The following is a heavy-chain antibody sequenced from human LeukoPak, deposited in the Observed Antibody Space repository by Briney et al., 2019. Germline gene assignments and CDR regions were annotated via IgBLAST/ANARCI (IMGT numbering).Heavy chain of an antibody. Sequence: GESLQISCKGSGYSFTSYLIGWVRPMPGKRLEWMVIIYPGDSDTRYSPSFQGQVTISADKSISTAYLQWSSLKASDTAMYYCARLVNYYDSSGYFDYWGQGTLVTVSS. J-gene: IGHJ4*02. V-gene: IGHV5-51*01. D-gene: IGHD3-22*01. CDR1: GYSFTSYL. CDR2: IYPGDSDT. CDR3: ARLVNYYDSSGYFDY.